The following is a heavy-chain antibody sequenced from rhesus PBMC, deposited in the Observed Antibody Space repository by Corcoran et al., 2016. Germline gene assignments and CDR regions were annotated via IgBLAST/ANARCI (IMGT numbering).Heavy chain of an antibody. V-gene: IGHV1-180*01. CDR2: ISPYNGNK. Sequence: QVQLVQSGAEIKQPGASVKLSCKASGYTFTSYYMHWVRQDPGQGLECIGLISPYNGNKSYAQNFQGRVTITTDTSTSTGYMELSSLRSEDTAVYYCTRSIAAAGPLDSWGQGVVVTVSS. CDR3: TRSIAAAGPLDS. J-gene: IGHJ6*01. D-gene: IGHD6-31*01. CDR1: GYTFTSYY.